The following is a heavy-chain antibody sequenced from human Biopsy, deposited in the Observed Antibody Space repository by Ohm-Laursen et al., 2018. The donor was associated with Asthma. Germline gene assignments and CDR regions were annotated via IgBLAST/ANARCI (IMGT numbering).Heavy chain of an antibody. J-gene: IGHJ4*02. CDR1: GFTFSDYG. CDR2: ISFDGSNK. Sequence: SLRLSCAASGFTFSDYGMHWVRQAPGKGLDWVAVISFDGSNKNYTDSVKGRFTISRDNSRNTLHLQMNSLRAEDTAVYYCAKDVFPGWELRRGPDYWGQGTLVTVSS. CDR3: AKDVFPGWELRRGPDY. V-gene: IGHV3-30*18. D-gene: IGHD1-26*01.